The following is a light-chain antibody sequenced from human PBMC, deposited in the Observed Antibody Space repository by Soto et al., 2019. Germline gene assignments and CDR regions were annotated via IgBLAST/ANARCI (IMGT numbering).Light chain of an antibody. J-gene: IGKJ1*01. CDR1: QSVSSSY. CDR2: GAS. CDR3: KQYGSSPWT. V-gene: IGKV3-20*01. Sequence: EIVLTQSPGTLSLSPGERATLSCRASQSVSSSYLAWYQQKPGQAPRLLIYGASSRATGIPDRFSGSGSGTDFTLHIRRLEPEDVAVYYCKQYGSSPWTFGQGTKVEIK.